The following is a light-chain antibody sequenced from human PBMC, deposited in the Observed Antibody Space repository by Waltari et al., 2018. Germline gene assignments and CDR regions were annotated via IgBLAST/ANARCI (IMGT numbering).Light chain of an antibody. J-gene: IGLJ2*01. CDR2: EVS. V-gene: IGLV2-14*01. Sequence: QSALTQPASVSGSPGQSITISCTGTSSDVGGYNYVSWYQQHPGKAPKLMMYEVSNRPSGVSNRSSGSRSGNTASLTISGLQAEDEADYYCSSYTSSSIVFGGGTKLTVL. CDR1: SSDVGGYNY. CDR3: SSYTSSSIV.